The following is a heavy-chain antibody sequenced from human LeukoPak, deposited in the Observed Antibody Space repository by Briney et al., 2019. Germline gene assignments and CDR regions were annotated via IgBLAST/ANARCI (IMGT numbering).Heavy chain of an antibody. D-gene: IGHD3-9*01. J-gene: IGHJ4*02. CDR1: GGSLSGYY. Sequence: PSETLSLTCTVSGGSLSGYYCSWIRQAPGKGLEWIAYMFYSGTTKYSPSLKSRVTISIDKSKNQFSLKLTSVTAADTAVYYCARHILTSGSVEWGKGTLVTVSS. CDR3: ARHILTSGSVE. V-gene: IGHV4-59*08. CDR2: MFYSGTT.